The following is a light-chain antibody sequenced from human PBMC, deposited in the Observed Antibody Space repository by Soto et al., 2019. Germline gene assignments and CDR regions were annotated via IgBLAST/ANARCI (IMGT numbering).Light chain of an antibody. J-gene: IGKJ2*01. Sequence: DIPVTQSPSSVSASVGDRVTITCRASQGVSTWLAWYQQKPGKAPKVLIYHVSSLESGVPSRFSGSGSGTDFTLTINSLQPEDFATYYCQQVATFPYTFGQGTKVDIK. CDR1: QGVSTW. CDR3: QQVATFPYT. CDR2: HVS. V-gene: IGKV1-12*01.